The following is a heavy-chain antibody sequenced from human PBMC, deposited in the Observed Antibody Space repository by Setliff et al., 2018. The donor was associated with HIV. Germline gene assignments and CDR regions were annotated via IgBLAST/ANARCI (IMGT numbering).Heavy chain of an antibody. V-gene: IGHV4-4*07. CDR1: DDPISSYY. CDR2: LYVSGDT. CDR3: ALTGHRLLRGYMDV. Sequence: PSETLSLTCYVTDDPISSYYWSWVRQPAGKGLEWIGRLYVSGDTNYNPPLKSRVTMSLDTSKKHFSLNLKSVTAADTAAYYCALTGHRLLRGYMDVWGKGTTVTVSS. J-gene: IGHJ6*03. D-gene: IGHD2-15*01.